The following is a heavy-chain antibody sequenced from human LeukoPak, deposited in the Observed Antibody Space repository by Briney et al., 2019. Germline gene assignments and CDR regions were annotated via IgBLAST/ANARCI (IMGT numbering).Heavy chain of an antibody. CDR2: ISGSGGST. CDR3: AKRIWSDFWSGYYIDF. D-gene: IGHD3-3*01. CDR1: GFTFSSYA. V-gene: IGHV3-23*01. Sequence: PGGSLRLSCAASGFTFSSYAMSWVRQAPGKGLEWVSAISGSGGSTYYADSVKGRFTISRDNLKNTVYLQMSSLRAEDTAVYYCAKRIWSDFWSGYYIDFWGQGSLVTVSS. J-gene: IGHJ4*02.